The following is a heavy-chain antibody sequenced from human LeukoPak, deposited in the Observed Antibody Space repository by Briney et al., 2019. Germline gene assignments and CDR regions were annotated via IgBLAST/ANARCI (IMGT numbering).Heavy chain of an antibody. D-gene: IGHD6-25*01. CDR3: ARDLAGAANPMYNWFDP. Sequence: GASVKVSCKASGYTFTSYYMHWVRQAPGQGLEWMGIINPSGGSTSYAQKFQGRVTMTRDTSTSTVYMELSSLRSEDTAVYYCARDLAGAANPMYNWFDPWGQGTLVTVYS. V-gene: IGHV1-46*01. CDR1: GYTFTSYY. J-gene: IGHJ5*02. CDR2: INPSGGST.